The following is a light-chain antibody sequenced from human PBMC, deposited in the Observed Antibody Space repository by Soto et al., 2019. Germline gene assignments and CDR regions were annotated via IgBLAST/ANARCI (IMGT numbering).Light chain of an antibody. Sequence: EIEMTQSPATLSVSPGERATLSCRASQSVSSNLAWYQHKPGQAPRLLMYGASTRATGIPVRFSGSGSGTEFTLTISSLQSEDFAVYYCQQYNNWPRTFGQGTKVEIK. J-gene: IGKJ1*01. CDR3: QQYNNWPRT. CDR2: GAS. CDR1: QSVSSN. V-gene: IGKV3-15*01.